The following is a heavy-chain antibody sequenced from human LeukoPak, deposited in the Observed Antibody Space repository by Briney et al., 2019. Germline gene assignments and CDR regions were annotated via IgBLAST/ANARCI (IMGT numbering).Heavy chain of an antibody. CDR2: IYTSGST. CDR3: ARGDWGYSSYRWLGYGMDV. J-gene: IGHJ6*02. Sequence: SETLSLTCTVSRGSISSYYWSWIRQPAGKGLEWIGRIYTSGSTNYNPSLKSRVTISVDTSKNQFSLKLSSVTAADTAVYYCARGDWGYSSYRWLGYGMDVWGQGTTVTVSS. CDR1: RGSISSYY. D-gene: IGHD6-19*01. V-gene: IGHV4-4*07.